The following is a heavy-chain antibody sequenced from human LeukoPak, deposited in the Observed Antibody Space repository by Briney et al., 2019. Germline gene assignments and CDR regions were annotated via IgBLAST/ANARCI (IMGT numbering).Heavy chain of an antibody. Sequence: ASVKVSCKASGYTFTSYAMHWVRQAPGQRLEWMGWINAGNGNTKYLQKFQGRVTITRDTSASTAYMELSSLRSEDTAVYYCARDLGRGYQLTFDYWGQGTLVTVSS. CDR1: GYTFTSYA. V-gene: IGHV1-3*01. CDR3: ARDLGRGYQLTFDY. J-gene: IGHJ4*02. CDR2: INAGNGNT. D-gene: IGHD2-2*01.